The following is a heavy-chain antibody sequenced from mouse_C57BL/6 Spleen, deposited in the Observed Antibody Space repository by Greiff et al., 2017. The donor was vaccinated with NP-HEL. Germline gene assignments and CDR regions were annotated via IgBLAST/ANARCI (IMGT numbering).Heavy chain of an antibody. CDR1: GYTFTDYE. V-gene: IGHV1-15*01. Sequence: LQESGAELVRPGASVTLSCKASGYTFTDYEMHWVKQTPVHGLEWIGAIDPETGGTAYNQKFKGKAILTADKSSSTAYMELRSLTSEDSAVYYCTRTYSNYWYFDVWGTGTTVTVSS. CDR3: TRTYSNYWYFDV. J-gene: IGHJ1*03. CDR2: IDPETGGT. D-gene: IGHD2-5*01.